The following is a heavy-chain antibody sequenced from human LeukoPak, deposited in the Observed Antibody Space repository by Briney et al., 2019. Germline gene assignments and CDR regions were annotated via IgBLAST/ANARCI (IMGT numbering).Heavy chain of an antibody. CDR3: ARAEFTMIVVALFDY. CDR1: GFTFSSYA. Sequence: GGSLRLSCAASGFTFSSYAMHWVRQAPGKGLEWVAVISYDGSNKYYADSVKGRFTISRDNSKNTLYLQMNSLRAEDTAVYYCARAEFTMIVVALFDYWGLGTLVTVSS. D-gene: IGHD3-22*01. V-gene: IGHV3-30-3*01. J-gene: IGHJ4*02. CDR2: ISYDGSNK.